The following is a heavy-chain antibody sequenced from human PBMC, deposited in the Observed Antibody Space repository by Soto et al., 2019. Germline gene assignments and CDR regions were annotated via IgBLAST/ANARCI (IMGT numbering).Heavy chain of an antibody. J-gene: IGHJ3*02. D-gene: IGHD3-22*01. CDR3: ARIQAGYDSSGYFSAFDI. Sequence: VGSLRLSCAASGFTFTTYAMSWVRQAPGKGLEWVSVISRRGDTTYYADSVKGRFTISRDNSKNTLYLQMNSLRAEDRAVYHCARIQAGYDSSGYFSAFDIWGQGTMVTVSS. CDR2: ISRRGDTT. CDR1: GFTFTTYA. V-gene: IGHV3-23*01.